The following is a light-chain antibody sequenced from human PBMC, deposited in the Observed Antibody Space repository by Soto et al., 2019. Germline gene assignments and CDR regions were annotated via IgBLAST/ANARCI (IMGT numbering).Light chain of an antibody. J-gene: IGKJ1*01. V-gene: IGKV3-11*01. CDR1: QSVGSH. CDR2: GAS. CDR3: HPRQSWPRT. Sequence: ETVLTQSPATLSVSPGERSTLSCRASQSVGSHLAWYQQRPGQAPRLLIYGASSRATGIPDRFSGSGSGTDFTLTLSRLEPEDFAVYYCHPRQSWPRTFGQGTKVDI.